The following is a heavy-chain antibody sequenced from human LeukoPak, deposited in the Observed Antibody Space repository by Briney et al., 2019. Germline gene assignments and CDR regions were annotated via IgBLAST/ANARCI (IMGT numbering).Heavy chain of an antibody. CDR3: ARDPYSDTYYDFWSGYTNNWFDP. CDR1: GYTFTSYY. V-gene: IGHV1-46*03. J-gene: IGHJ5*02. CDR2: INPSGGGT. D-gene: IGHD3-3*01. Sequence: ASVKVSCKASGYTFTSYYMHWVRQAPGQGLEWMGIINPSGGGTSYAQKFQGRVTMTRDTSTSTVYMELSSLRSEDTAVYYCARDPYSDTYYDFWSGYTNNWFDPWGQGTLVTVSS.